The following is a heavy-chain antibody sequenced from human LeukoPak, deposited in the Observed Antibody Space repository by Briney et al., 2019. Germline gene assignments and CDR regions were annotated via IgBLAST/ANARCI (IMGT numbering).Heavy chain of an antibody. D-gene: IGHD3-10*01. CDR3: ARDPYEGEGY. V-gene: IGHV1-69*13. J-gene: IGHJ4*02. CDR2: IIPIFGTA. CDR1: GYTFTDYV. Sequence: ASVKVSCKASGYTFTDYVIHWVRQAPGQGLEWMGGIIPIFGTANYAQKFQGRVTITADESTSTAYMELSSLRSEDTAVYYCARDPYEGEGYWGQGTLATVSS.